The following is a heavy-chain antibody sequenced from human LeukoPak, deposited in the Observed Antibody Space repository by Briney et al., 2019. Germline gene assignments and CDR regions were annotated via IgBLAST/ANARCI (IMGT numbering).Heavy chain of an antibody. D-gene: IGHD3-3*01. V-gene: IGHV4-59*12. CDR2: IYYSGST. CDR3: ARGHYDFWSGINPFDY. CDR1: GGSISSYY. J-gene: IGHJ4*02. Sequence: SETLSLTCTVSGGSISSYYWSWIRQPPGKGLEWIGYIYYSGSTNYNPSLKSRVTISVDTSKNQFSLKLSSVTAADTAVYYCARGHYDFWSGINPFDYWGQGTLVTVSS.